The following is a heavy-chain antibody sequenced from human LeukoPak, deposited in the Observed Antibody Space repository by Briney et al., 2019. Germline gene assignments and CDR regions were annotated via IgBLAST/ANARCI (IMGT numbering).Heavy chain of an antibody. J-gene: IGHJ4*02. V-gene: IGHV3-7*03. CDR1: GFTFGKYW. D-gene: IGHD1-26*01. Sequence: GGSLRLSCVASGFTFGKYWMSWVRQAPGKGLEWVANIKLDGSEKNYVDSVKGRFTISRDNTKNSLYLQMNSLRAEDTAVFYCARAIVGATTRSFDYWGQGTLVTVSS. CDR2: IKLDGSEK. CDR3: ARAIVGATTRSFDY.